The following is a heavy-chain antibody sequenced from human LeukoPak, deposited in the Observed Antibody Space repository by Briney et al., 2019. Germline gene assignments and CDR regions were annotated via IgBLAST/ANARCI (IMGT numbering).Heavy chain of an antibody. CDR3: ARDMGYQDDRFDY. CDR2: ISGSGGST. D-gene: IGHD2-2*01. V-gene: IGHV3-23*01. Sequence: GGSLRPSCAASGFTFSSYAMSWVRQAPGKGLEWVSAISGSGGSTYYADSVKGRFTISRDNSKNTLYLQMNSLRAEDTAVYYCARDMGYQDDRFDYWGQGTLVTVSS. J-gene: IGHJ4*02. CDR1: GFTFSSYA.